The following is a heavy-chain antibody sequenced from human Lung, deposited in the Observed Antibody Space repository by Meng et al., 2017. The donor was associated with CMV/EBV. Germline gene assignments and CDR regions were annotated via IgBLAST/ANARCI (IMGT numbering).Heavy chain of an antibody. CDR3: AKVPKLYDDYGLDV. Sequence: ASXXVSXKASGYTLSELSMHWVRQAPGQGLEWMGGFDPEDGEAIYAQKFQGRVTMTEDTSTDTAYMELSSLRSDDTAVYDCAKVPKLYDDYGLDVWGQGTXVTVSS. CDR1: GYTLSELS. V-gene: IGHV1-24*01. J-gene: IGHJ6*02. CDR2: FDPEDGEA.